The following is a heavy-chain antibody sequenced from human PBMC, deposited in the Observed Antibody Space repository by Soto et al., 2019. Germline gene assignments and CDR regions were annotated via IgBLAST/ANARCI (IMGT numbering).Heavy chain of an antibody. Sequence: SETLSLTCTVSGGSISSSSYYWGWIRQPPGKGLEWIGSVYYSGSTYDNPCLKSRITLSVDRSKSQFSLKLTSVTAADTAVYYCRRLRSDSRGYYGFDYWGQGTMVTLSS. J-gene: IGHJ4*01. CDR2: VYYSGST. CDR3: RRLRSDSRGYYGFDY. D-gene: IGHD3-22*01. CDR1: GGSISSSSYY. V-gene: IGHV4-39*01.